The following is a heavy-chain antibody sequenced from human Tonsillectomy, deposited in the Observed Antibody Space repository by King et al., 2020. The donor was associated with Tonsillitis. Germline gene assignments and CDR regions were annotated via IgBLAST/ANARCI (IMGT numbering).Heavy chain of an antibody. J-gene: IGHJ3*02. D-gene: IGHD3-10*01. CDR1: GYSISSGYY. Sequence: MQLQESGPGLVKPSETLSLTCDVSGYSISSGYYWAWIRQPPGKGLEWIGNIYHSGTTYYNPSLRSRFTVSVDTSRNQFSLKLRSVTAADTAVYYCARRGGSGDAFDIWGQGTTVTVSS. CDR3: ARRGGSGDAFDI. V-gene: IGHV4-38-2*01. CDR2: IYHSGTT.